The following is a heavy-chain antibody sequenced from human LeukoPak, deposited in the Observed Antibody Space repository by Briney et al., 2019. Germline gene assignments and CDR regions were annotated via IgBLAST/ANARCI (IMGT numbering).Heavy chain of an antibody. V-gene: IGHV4-4*02. CDR3: ARVYDSSGRDAFDI. Sequence: SETLSLTCAVSGGSISSNNWWGWVRQPPGKGLEWIGEIYHSGSPNYNPSLKSRVTISVDTSKNQFSLKLSSVTAADTAVYYCARVYDSSGRDAFDIWGQGTMVTVSS. CDR2: IYHSGSP. J-gene: IGHJ3*02. CDR1: GGSISSNNW. D-gene: IGHD3-22*01.